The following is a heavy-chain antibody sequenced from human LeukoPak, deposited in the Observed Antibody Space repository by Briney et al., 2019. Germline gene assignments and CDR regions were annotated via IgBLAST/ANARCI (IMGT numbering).Heavy chain of an antibody. V-gene: IGHV6-1*01. Sequence: SPTLSLTCAISGYSVSSNSSAWNWIRQSPSRGLEWLGRTYYRCNWYNDYAVSVKSRITINPDTSKNQFYLQLKSVTPEDTAVYYCARGSSSGWAYYFGMDTWGQGTTVTVSS. J-gene: IGHJ6*02. CDR2: TYYRCNWYN. CDR1: GYSVSSNSSA. CDR3: ARGSSSGWAYYFGMDT. D-gene: IGHD6-19*01.